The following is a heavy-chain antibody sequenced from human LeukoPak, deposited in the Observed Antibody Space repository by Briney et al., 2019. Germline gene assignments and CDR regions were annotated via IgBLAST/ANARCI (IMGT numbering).Heavy chain of an antibody. CDR2: ISGSCGST. CDR3: ARDSSGWYYFNY. V-gene: IGHV3-23*01. Sequence: GGSLRLSCAASGFTLCSYAMSWVRPAPGEGLGWVSAISGSCGSTYYADSAKGRFTISRDNSKNTLYLQMNSLRAEDTAVYYCARDSSGWYYFNYWGQGTLVTVSS. J-gene: IGHJ4*02. D-gene: IGHD6-19*01. CDR1: GFTLCSYA.